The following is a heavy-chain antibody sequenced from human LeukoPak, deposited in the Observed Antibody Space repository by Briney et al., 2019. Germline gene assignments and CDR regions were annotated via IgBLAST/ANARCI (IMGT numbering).Heavy chain of an antibody. CDR2: ISYDGSNK. J-gene: IGHJ4*02. CDR1: GFTFSSYA. Sequence: SGRSLRLSCAASGFTFSSYAMHWVRQAPGKGLEWVAVISYDGSNKYYADSVRGRFTISRDDSKNTLYLQMNSLRAEDTAVYYCARANPGLYYFDYWGQGTLVTVSS. CDR3: ARANPGLYYFDY. V-gene: IGHV3-30-3*01. D-gene: IGHD4/OR15-4a*01.